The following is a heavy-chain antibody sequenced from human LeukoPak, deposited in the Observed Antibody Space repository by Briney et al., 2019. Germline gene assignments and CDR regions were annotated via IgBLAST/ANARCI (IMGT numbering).Heavy chain of an antibody. CDR1: GFTFNRHW. D-gene: IGHD2-21*01. CDR3: ARKAYDSDCFDF. Sequence: PGGSLRLSCAASGFTFNRHWMTWVRQAPGKGLEWVANIKQDGSDQYYVGSVKGRFTISRDNAENSLYMQMNNLRDEDTAVYYCARKAYDSDCFDFWGQGTLVTVSS. J-gene: IGHJ4*02. V-gene: IGHV3-7*04. CDR2: IKQDGSDQ.